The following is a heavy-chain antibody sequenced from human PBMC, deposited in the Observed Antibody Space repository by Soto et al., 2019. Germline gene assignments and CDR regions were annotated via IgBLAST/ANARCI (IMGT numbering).Heavy chain of an antibody. J-gene: IGHJ6*02. CDR3: AKTVAATPQYYYYYGMDV. Sequence: PGGSLRLSCAASGFTFSSYGMHWVRQAPGKGLEWVAVISYDGSNKYYADSVKGRFTISRDNSKNTLYLQMNSLRAEDTAVYYFAKTVAATPQYYYYYGMDVWGQGTTVTVSS. D-gene: IGHD2-15*01. CDR2: ISYDGSNK. CDR1: GFTFSSYG. V-gene: IGHV3-30*18.